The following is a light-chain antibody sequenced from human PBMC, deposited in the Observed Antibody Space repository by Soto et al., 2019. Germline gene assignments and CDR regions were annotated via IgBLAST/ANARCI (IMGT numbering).Light chain of an antibody. Sequence: DIQMTQSPSSLSASVVDRVTITCRASQSISSYLNWYQQKPGKAPKVLIYAASSLQSGIPSRFSGSGSGTDFTLTISRLEPEDFAVYFCQQYGDSPLFGQGTRLEIK. CDR1: QSISSY. CDR3: QQYGDSPL. V-gene: IGKV1-39*01. CDR2: AAS. J-gene: IGKJ5*01.